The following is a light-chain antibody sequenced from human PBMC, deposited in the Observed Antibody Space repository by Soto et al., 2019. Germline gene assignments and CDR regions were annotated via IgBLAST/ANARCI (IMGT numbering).Light chain of an antibody. CDR1: QSVSSSY. CDR2: GAY. J-gene: IGKJ1*01. CDR3: QQSVSSPS. V-gene: IGKV3-20*01. Sequence: EIVLTQSPGTLSLSPGERATLSCRASQSVSSSYLAWYQQKPGQAPRLLLYGAYSRVTDIPDRSSGSGSGTDFPLTISRLESADFAVYYFQQSVSSPSFGTGNKCEI.